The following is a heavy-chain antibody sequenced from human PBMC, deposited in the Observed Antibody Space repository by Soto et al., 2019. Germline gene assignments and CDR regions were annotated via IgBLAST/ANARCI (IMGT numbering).Heavy chain of an antibody. D-gene: IGHD3-3*01. CDR1: GFTFSSYW. J-gene: IGHJ6*02. CDR3: ARDLHYDFWSGFGMDV. Sequence: GGSLRLSCAASGFTFSSYWMSWVRQAPGKGLEWVANIKQDGSEKYYVDSVKGRFTISRDNAKNSLYLQMNSLRAEDTAVYYCARDLHYDFWSGFGMDVWGQGTTVTVSS. CDR2: IKQDGSEK. V-gene: IGHV3-7*01.